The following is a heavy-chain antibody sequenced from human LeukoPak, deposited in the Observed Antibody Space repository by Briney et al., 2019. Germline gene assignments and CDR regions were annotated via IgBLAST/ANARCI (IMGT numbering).Heavy chain of an antibody. J-gene: IGHJ4*02. D-gene: IGHD3-22*01. CDR1: GGSISSGSYY. V-gene: IGHV4-61*02. CDR3: ASGPCYYYDSSGYLNY. CDR2: IYTSGST. Sequence: PSETLSLTCTVSGGSISSGSYYWRWIRQPAGKGLEWIGRIYTSGSTNYNPSLKSRVTTSVDTSKNQFSLKLSSVTAADTAVYYCASGPCYYYDSSGYLNYWGQGTLVTVSS.